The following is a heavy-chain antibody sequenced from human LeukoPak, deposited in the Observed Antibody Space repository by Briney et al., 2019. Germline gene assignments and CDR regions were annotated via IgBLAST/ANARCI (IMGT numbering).Heavy chain of an antibody. J-gene: IGHJ4*02. CDR3: ARVGHYGSGSYYWNYFDY. V-gene: IGHV3-23*01. CDR1: GFTFSSYA. Sequence: PGGSLRLSCAASGFTFSSYAMSWVRQAPGKGLEWVSAISGSGGSTYYADSVKGRFTISRDNAKNSLYLQMNSLRAEDTAVYYCARVGHYGSGSYYWNYFDYWGQGTLVTVSS. D-gene: IGHD3-10*01. CDR2: ISGSGGST.